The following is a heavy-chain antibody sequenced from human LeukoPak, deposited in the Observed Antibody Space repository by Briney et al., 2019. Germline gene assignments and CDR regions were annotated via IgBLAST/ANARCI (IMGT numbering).Heavy chain of an antibody. CDR1: GGSISSYY. V-gene: IGHV4-59*08. J-gene: IGHJ4*02. Sequence: PSETLSLTCTVSGGSISSYYWSWIRQPPGKGLEWIGYIYYSGSTNYNPSLKSRVTISVDTSKNQFSLKLSSVTAADTAVYYCARCPYRYYDSSGYSNRFDYWGQGTLVTVSS. CDR3: ARCPYRYYDSSGYSNRFDY. CDR2: IYYSGST. D-gene: IGHD3-22*01.